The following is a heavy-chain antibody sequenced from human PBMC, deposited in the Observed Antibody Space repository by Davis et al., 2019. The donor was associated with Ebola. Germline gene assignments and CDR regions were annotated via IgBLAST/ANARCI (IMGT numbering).Heavy chain of an antibody. CDR3: ARLYRDYYYYMDV. D-gene: IGHD3-16*01. CDR2: INHSGST. Sequence: PGGSLRLSCAVYGGSFSGYYWSWIRQPPGKGLEWIGEINHSGSTNYNPSLKSRVTISVDTSKNQFSLKLSSVTAADTAVYYCARLYRDYYYYMDVWGKGTTVTVSS. CDR1: GGSFSGYY. V-gene: IGHV4-34*01. J-gene: IGHJ6*03.